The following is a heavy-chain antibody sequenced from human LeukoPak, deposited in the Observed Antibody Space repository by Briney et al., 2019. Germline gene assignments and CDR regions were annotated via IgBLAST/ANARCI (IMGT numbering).Heavy chain of an antibody. D-gene: IGHD4-17*01. CDR3: AREDYGTGKFDY. CDR2: ISSKGGST. V-gene: IGHV3-64*01. Sequence: GGSLRLSCAASGFTLSRYTMHWARQAPGKGLEYVSGISSKGGSTYYASSVKGRFTISRDNSKNTLYLQMGSLRDEDMAVYYCAREDYGTGKFDYWGQGTLVIVSS. J-gene: IGHJ4*02. CDR1: GFTLSRYT.